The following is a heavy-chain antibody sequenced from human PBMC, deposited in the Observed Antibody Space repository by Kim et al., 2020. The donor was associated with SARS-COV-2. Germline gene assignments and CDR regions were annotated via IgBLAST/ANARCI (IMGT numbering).Heavy chain of an antibody. CDR2: ISYDGSNK. D-gene: IGHD1-7*01. CDR1: GFTFSSYG. J-gene: IGHJ6*02. CDR3: AKGGTRIYYGMDV. V-gene: IGHV3-30*18. Sequence: GGSLRLSCAASGFTFSSYGMHWVRQAPGKGLEWVAVISYDGSNKYYADSVKGRFTISRDNSKNTLYLQMNSLRAEDTAVYYCAKGGTRIYYGMDVWGQGTTVTVSS.